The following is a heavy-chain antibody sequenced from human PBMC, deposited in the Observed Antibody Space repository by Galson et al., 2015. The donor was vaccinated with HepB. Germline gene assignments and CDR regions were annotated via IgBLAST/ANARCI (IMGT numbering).Heavy chain of an antibody. V-gene: IGHV1-2*02. Sequence: SVKVSCKASGYTFIAYYFFWVRQAPGQGLAWMGWINPNTGDTKYADNFQGRVTMTRDTSITTVYMELSRLRSDDTAVYYCAKSVEDSDYIWGSYRSGVDSWGQGTLVTVSS. CDR2: INPNTGDT. CDR3: AKSVEDSDYIWGSYRSGVDS. J-gene: IGHJ4*02. D-gene: IGHD3-16*02. CDR1: GYTFIAYY.